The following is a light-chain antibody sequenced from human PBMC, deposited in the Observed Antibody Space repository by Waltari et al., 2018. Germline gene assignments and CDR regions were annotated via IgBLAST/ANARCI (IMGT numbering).Light chain of an antibody. Sequence: EIQITQSPSPLSASVGERVLITCRASQSISSWLAWYQQKPGKAPKLLIYEASSLKSGVPSRFSGSGSGTEFTLTISSLQPDDFASYFCQQYNSYPYTFGQGTKLEIK. CDR3: QQYNSYPYT. V-gene: IGKV1-5*03. CDR2: EAS. J-gene: IGKJ2*01. CDR1: QSISSW.